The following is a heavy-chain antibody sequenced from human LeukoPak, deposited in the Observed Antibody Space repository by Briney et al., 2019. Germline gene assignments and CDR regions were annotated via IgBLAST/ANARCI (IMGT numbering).Heavy chain of an antibody. Sequence: SVKVSCKASGFTFTSSAVQWVRQARGQRLEWKGWIVVGSGNTNYAQKFQERVTITRDMSTSTAYMELSCLRSEDTAVYYCAAVYYGSGISKFDPWGQGTLVTVSS. V-gene: IGHV1-58*01. CDR2: IVVGSGNT. D-gene: IGHD3-10*01. CDR3: AAVYYGSGISKFDP. CDR1: GFTFTSSA. J-gene: IGHJ5*02.